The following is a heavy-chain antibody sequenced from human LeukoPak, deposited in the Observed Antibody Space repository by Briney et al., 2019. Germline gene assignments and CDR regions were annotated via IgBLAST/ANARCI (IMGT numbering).Heavy chain of an antibody. D-gene: IGHD6-13*01. CDR3: ARASYSSSSYYMDV. V-gene: IGHV4-34*01. Sequence: SSETLSLTCAVYGGSFSGYYWSWIRQPPGKGLEWIGEISHSGSTNYNPSLKSRVTISVDTSKNQFSLKLSSVTAADTAVYYCARASYSSSSYYMDVWGKGITVTVSS. CDR2: ISHSGST. J-gene: IGHJ6*03. CDR1: GGSFSGYY.